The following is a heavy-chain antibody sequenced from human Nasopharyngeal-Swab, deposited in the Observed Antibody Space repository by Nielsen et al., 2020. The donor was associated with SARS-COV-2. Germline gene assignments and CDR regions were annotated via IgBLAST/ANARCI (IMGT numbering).Heavy chain of an antibody. CDR1: GFTFSSYA. Sequence: GESLKISCAASGFTFSSYAMSWVRQAPGKGLEWVAVISYDGSNKYYADSVKGRFTISRDNSKNTLYLQMNSLRAEDTAVYYCAKDGSGRYGDFAFDIWGQGTMVTVSS. D-gene: IGHD4-17*01. J-gene: IGHJ3*02. CDR3: AKDGSGRYGDFAFDI. V-gene: IGHV3-30*18. CDR2: ISYDGSNK.